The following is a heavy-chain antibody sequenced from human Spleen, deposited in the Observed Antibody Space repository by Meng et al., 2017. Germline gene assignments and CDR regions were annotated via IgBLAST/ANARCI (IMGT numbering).Heavy chain of an antibody. Sequence: GESLKISCAASGFTFSSYAMSWVRQAPGKGLEWVSAIGGSGGSSNYADSVKGRFTISRDNSKNTLYLQMNSLRAEDTAVYYCAKYDVHDSSGYEWGQGTQVTVSS. CDR3: AKYDVHDSSGYE. CDR2: IGGSGGSS. V-gene: IGHV3-23*01. J-gene: IGHJ4*02. CDR1: GFTFSSYA. D-gene: IGHD3-22*01.